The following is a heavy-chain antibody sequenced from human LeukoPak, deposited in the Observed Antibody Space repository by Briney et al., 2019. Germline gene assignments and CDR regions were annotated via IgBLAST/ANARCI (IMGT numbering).Heavy chain of an antibody. J-gene: IGHJ6*02. D-gene: IGHD3-16*01. Sequence: GGSLRLSCAASGFTFSRYSMSWVRQAPGKGLEWVSSISGDSNYIYYADSVKGRFTISRDNAKNSLYLQMNSLRAEDTAVYYCARESLGEAAAALRYYYYGMDVWGQGTTVTVSS. CDR1: GFTFSRYS. CDR2: ISGDSNYI. V-gene: IGHV3-21*01. CDR3: ARESLGEAAAALRYYYYGMDV.